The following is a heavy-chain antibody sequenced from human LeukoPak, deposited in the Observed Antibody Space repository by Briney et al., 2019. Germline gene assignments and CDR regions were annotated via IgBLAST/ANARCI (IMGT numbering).Heavy chain of an antibody. CDR1: GFTFSTFA. V-gene: IGHV3-23*01. J-gene: IGHJ3*02. Sequence: GGSLTLSCAASGFTFSTFAMSWVRQAPGKGLEWVSIISASGCSTYYADSVKGRFTISRDNSKNTLYLQMNSLRAEDTAVYYCASRQYDILTGYDGALDIWGQGTMVTVSS. CDR3: ASRQYDILTGYDGALDI. CDR2: ISASGCST. D-gene: IGHD3-9*01.